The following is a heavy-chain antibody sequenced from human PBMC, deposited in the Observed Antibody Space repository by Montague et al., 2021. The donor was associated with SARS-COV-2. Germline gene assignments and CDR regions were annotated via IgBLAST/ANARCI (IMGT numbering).Heavy chain of an antibody. D-gene: IGHD5-12*01. CDR3: ARGEWLRGGMDV. V-gene: IGHV4-59*13. Sequence: SETLSLTCTVSGGSISSYYWSWIRQPPGNGLEWIGHVFDSGSTNYNPSLKSRVTIPVDTSKNQFSLKLSSVTAADTAAYYCARGEWLRGGMDVWGQGTTVTASS. CDR2: VFDSGST. J-gene: IGHJ6*02. CDR1: GGSISSYY.